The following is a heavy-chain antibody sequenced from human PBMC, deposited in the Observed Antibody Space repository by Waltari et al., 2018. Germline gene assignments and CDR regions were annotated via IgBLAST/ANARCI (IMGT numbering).Heavy chain of an antibody. CDR2: IYYSGST. CDR3: ARSILLWFGELFSPFDY. V-gene: IGHV4-59*01. D-gene: IGHD3-10*01. J-gene: IGHJ4*02. CDR1: GGSISSYY. Sequence: QVQLQESGPGLVKPSETLSLTCTVSGGSISSYYWSWIRQHPGKGLEWIGYIYYSGSTNYNPSLKSRVTISVDTSKNQFSLKLSSVTAADTAVYYCARSILLWFGELFSPFDYWGQGTLVTVSS.